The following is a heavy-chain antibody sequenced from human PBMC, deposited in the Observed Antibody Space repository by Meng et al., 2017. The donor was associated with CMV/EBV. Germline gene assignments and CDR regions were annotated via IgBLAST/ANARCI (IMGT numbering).Heavy chain of an antibody. CDR2: ISSSSSYI. CDR3: ARDGRQQLDFDY. CDR1: GFTFSSYS. D-gene: IGHD6-13*01. Sequence: GSLRLSCAASGFTFSSYSMNWVRRAPGKGLEWVSSISSSSSYIYYADSVKGRFTISRDNAKNSLYLQVNSRRAEDTAVYYCARDGRQQLDFDYWGQGTLVTVSS. J-gene: IGHJ4*02. V-gene: IGHV3-21*01.